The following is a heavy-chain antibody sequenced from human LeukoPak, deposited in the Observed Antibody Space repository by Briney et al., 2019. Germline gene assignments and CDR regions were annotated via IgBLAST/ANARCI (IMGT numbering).Heavy chain of an antibody. CDR2: ISEYNGNT. D-gene: IGHD3-10*01. CDR1: GYTFSNYG. V-gene: IGHV1-18*01. Sequence: ASVKVSCKASGYTFSNYGISWVRQAPGQGLEWMGWISEYNGNTHYAQKFQGRVTMTTDTSTSTAYMELRSLRSDDTAVYYCARDPSLLSFLDYWGQGSLVTVSS. J-gene: IGHJ4*02. CDR3: ARDPSLLSFLDY.